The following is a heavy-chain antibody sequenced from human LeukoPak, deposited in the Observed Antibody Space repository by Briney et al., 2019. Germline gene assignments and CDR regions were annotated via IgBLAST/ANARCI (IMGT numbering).Heavy chain of an antibody. V-gene: IGHV4-34*01. CDR2: INHSGST. CDR3: ARGGVAARRNWFDP. J-gene: IGHJ5*02. D-gene: IGHD6-6*01. CDR1: GESFSGYY. Sequence: SETLSLTCAVHGESFSGYYWSWIRQPPGKGLEWIGEINHSGSTSYNPSLKSRVTISVDTSKNQFSLKLSSVTAADTAVYYCARGGVAARRNWFDPWGQGTLVTVSS.